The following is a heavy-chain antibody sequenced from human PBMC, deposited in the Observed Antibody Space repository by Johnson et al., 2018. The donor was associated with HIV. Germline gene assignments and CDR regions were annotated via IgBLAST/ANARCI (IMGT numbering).Heavy chain of an antibody. CDR1: GFTFSSYA. J-gene: IGHJ3*02. V-gene: IGHV3-64*01. Sequence: VQLVESGGGVVQPGGSLRLSCAASGFTFSSYAMHWVRQAPGKGLAYVSAISSNGGSTYYANSVKGRFTISRDNSKNTLYLQMGSLRAEDMAVYYCARRDNDAFDIWGQGTMVTVSS. CDR2: ISSNGGST. CDR3: ARRDNDAFDI.